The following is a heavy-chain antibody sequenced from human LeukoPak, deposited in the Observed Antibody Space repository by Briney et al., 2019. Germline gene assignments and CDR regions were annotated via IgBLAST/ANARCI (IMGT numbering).Heavy chain of an antibody. CDR2: IKQDGSEK. J-gene: IGHJ4*02. Sequence: PGGSLRLSCAASGFTFSSYWMSWVRQAPGKGLEWVANIKQDGSEKYYVDSVKGRFTISGDNAKNSLYLQMNSLRAEDTAVYYCARVSRSGYYTGRCDYWGLGTLVTVSS. CDR3: ARVSRSGYYTGRCDY. V-gene: IGHV3-7*01. D-gene: IGHD3-3*01. CDR1: GFTFSSYW.